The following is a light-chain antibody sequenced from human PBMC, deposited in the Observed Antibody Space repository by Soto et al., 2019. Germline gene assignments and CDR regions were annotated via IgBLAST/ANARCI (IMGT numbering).Light chain of an antibody. J-gene: IGKJ4*01. Sequence: EIVLTQSPAPLSLSPGERATLSFRTSQSVSSYLAWYQQKPGQAPRLLIYDASNRATGIPARFSGSGSETDFTLTNSSLEPEDFAVNYCKQRSNWPPVTFGGGTKVEIK. CDR3: KQRSNWPPVT. CDR1: QSVSSY. V-gene: IGKV3-11*01. CDR2: DAS.